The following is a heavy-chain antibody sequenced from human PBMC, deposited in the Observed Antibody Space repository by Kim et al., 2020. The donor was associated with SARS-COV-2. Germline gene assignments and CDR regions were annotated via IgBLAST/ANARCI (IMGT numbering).Heavy chain of an antibody. Sequence: STYYADTGKGRFTNSRDNSKNTLYLQRNSLRAEDTAVYYCATAAAGNIDYWGQGTLVTVSS. CDR2: ST. J-gene: IGHJ4*02. D-gene: IGHD6-13*01. V-gene: IGHV3-23*01. CDR3: ATAAAGNIDY.